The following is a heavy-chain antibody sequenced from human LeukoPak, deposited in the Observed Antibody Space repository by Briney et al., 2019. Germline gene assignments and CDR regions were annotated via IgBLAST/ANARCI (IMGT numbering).Heavy chain of an antibody. V-gene: IGHV3-43*02. J-gene: IGHJ4*02. Sequence: GGSLRLSCAASGFTFDDYAIHWVRQAPGKGLEWVSLISGDGSSRYYADSVKGRFTISRDNTKNSLYLQMNSLRTEDTALYYCAKDRYNYGLGRGDYWGQGTLVTVSS. CDR2: ISGDGSSR. CDR1: GFTFDDYA. D-gene: IGHD3-10*01. CDR3: AKDRYNYGLGRGDY.